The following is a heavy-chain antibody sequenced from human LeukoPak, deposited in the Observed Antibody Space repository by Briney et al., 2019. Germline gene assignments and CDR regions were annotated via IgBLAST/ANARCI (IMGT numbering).Heavy chain of an antibody. J-gene: IGHJ5*02. V-gene: IGHV3-23*01. CDR3: AKEPPYYYGSGSYSWFDP. D-gene: IGHD3-10*01. CDR2: ISGSGGST. Sequence: GGSLRLSCAASGFTFSSYAMSWVRQAPGKGLEWVSAISGSGGSTYYADSVKGRFTISRDNSKNTLYLQMNSLRAEDTAVYYCAKEPPYYYGSGSYSWFDPWGQGTLVTVSS. CDR1: GFTFSSYA.